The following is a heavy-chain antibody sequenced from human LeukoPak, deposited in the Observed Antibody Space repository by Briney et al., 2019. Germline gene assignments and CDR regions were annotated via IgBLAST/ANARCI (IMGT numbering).Heavy chain of an antibody. CDR2: IGAGGTFT. CDR1: GFTVSSQY. J-gene: IGHJ4*03. Sequence: GGSQTLSCAPSGFTVSSQYRIWVRQAPGKGLEWVSGIGAGGTFTYYADSVKGRFTIFRDNSRNTRYLQMNSLRADDTAVYYCAQDLDHATLGDYFDYWGQGTPVTVSS. CDR3: AQDLDHATLGDYFDY. D-gene: IGHD3-10*01. V-gene: IGHV3-23*01.